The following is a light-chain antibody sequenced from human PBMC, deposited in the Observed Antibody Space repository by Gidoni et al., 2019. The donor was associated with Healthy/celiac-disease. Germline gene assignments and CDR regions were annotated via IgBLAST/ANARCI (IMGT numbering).Light chain of an antibody. J-gene: IGLJ3*02. Sequence: QSALTQPRSVSGSPGQSVTISCTGTSSDVGGYNYVSWYQQHPGKAPKLMIYDVSKRPSGVPDRFSGSKSGNTASLTISGLQAEDEADYYCCSYAGSYTFAVWVFGGGTKLTVL. CDR3: CSYAGSYTFAVWV. V-gene: IGLV2-11*01. CDR1: SSDVGGYNY. CDR2: DVS.